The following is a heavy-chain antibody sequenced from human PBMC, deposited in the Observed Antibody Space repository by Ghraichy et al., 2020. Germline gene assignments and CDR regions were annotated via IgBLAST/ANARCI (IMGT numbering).Heavy chain of an antibody. Sequence: TLSLTCTVSGGSIGSSSYYWGWIRQPPGKGLEWIGSIYYSGSTYYNPSLKSRVTISVDTSKNQLSLRLSSVTAADTAVYYCARHPSYDILTGRYGMDVWGQGTTVTVSS. CDR1: GGSIGSSSYY. J-gene: IGHJ6*02. D-gene: IGHD3-9*01. CDR2: IYYSGST. CDR3: ARHPSYDILTGRYGMDV. V-gene: IGHV4-39*01.